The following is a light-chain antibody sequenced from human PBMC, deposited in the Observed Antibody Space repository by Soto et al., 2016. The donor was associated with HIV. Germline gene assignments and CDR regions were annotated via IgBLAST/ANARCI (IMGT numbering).Light chain of an antibody. V-gene: IGLV3-1*01. CDR3: QAWDSGIAV. J-gene: IGLJ2*01. CDR2: QDN. CDR1: KLGNKY. Sequence: SYDLTQPPSVSVSPGQTASITCSGNKLGNKYACWYQQKPGQSPVLVMYQDNKRLSGIPERFSGSDSGNTATLTISGTQSMDEADYFCQAWDSGIAVFGGGTKLTVL.